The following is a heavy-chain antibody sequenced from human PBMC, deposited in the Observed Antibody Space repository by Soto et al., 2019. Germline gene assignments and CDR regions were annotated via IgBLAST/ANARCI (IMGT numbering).Heavy chain of an antibody. CDR3: ARHRFNYYDNTVYYYFDY. Sequence: ASVKVSCKASGYTFTSYGISWVRQAPGQGPEWMGWISGHNGNTNHPQSLQGRITMTTDTSRNTVYMELRSLRSDDTAVYYCARHRFNYYDNTVYYYFDYWGQGTLGTVS. J-gene: IGHJ4*02. V-gene: IGHV1-18*04. D-gene: IGHD3-22*01. CDR1: GYTFTSYG. CDR2: ISGHNGNT.